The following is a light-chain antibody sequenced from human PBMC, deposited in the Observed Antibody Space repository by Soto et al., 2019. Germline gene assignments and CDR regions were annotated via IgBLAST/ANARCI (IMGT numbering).Light chain of an antibody. J-gene: IGKJ1*01. Sequence: DIEMTQSPASLSASLGDRLTITCRASQDVGKSLAWYQQRPGKVPKPLIYAASTLHSRVPSRFSGGGSGTHFTLTISTLQPEDVATYDCQQYVTSPETFGQGTKVEIK. CDR1: QDVGKS. V-gene: IGKV1-27*01. CDR3: QQYVTSPET. CDR2: AAS.